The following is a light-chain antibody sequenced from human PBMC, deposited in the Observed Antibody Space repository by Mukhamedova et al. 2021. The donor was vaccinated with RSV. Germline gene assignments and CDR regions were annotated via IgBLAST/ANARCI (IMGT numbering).Light chain of an antibody. V-gene: IGKV1-39*01. CDR3: QQTYTISMYS. J-gene: IGKJ2*03. Sequence: WYQRRVHGKAPKLLIFTASSLQSGVPSRFSGSGSGTDFTLTISSLQAEDFATYYCQQTYTISMYSFGQGTKLEIK. CDR2: TAS.